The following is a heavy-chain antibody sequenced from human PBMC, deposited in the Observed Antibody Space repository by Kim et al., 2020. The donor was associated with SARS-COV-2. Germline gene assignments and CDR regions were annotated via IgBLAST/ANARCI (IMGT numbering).Heavy chain of an antibody. Sequence: SQNCQGQVTITRDTSASTAYMELSSLGSEDTAVYYCARSVSGSYYYGMDVWGQGTTVTVSS. CDR3: ARSVSGSYYYGMDV. D-gene: IGHD1-26*01. V-gene: IGHV1-3*01. J-gene: IGHJ6*02.